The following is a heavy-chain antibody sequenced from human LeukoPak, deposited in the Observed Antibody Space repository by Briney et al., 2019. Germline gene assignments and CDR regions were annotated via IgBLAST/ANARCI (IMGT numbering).Heavy chain of an antibody. V-gene: IGHV1-46*03. D-gene: IGHD3-10*01. CDR1: GYTFTSYY. CDR2: INPSGGST. Sequence: ASVKVSCKASGYTFTSYYIHWVRQAPGQGLEWMGIINPSGGSTSYAQKFQGRVTMTRGTSTSTVYMELSSLRSDDTAVYYCSKESEGWLDPWGQGTLVTVSS. J-gene: IGHJ5*02. CDR3: SKESEGWLDP.